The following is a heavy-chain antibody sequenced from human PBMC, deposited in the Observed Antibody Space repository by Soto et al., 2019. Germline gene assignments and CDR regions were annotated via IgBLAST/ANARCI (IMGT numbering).Heavy chain of an antibody. J-gene: IGHJ4*02. CDR1: GGSFSGYY. CDR2: INHSGST. CDR3: ARGPLYMVRGVIALYYFDY. V-gene: IGHV4-34*01. Sequence: ETLSLTCAVYGGSFSGYYWSWIRQPPGKGLEWIGEINHSGSTNYNPSLKSRVTISVDTSKNQFSLKLSSVTAADTAVYYCARGPLYMVRGVIALYYFDYWGQGTLVTVSS. D-gene: IGHD3-10*01.